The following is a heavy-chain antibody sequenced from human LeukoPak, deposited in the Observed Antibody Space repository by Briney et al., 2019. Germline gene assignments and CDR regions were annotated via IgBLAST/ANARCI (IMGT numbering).Heavy chain of an antibody. Sequence: PSETLSLTCTVSGGSISSSTYYWGWIRQPPGKGLEWIGYIYSSGSTNYNPSLKSRVTISVDTSKNQFSLKLSSVTAADTAVYYCARGHSTDWSFNLFDSWGQGTLVTVSS. V-gene: IGHV4-61*05. CDR1: GGSISSSTYY. D-gene: IGHD3-9*01. CDR3: ARGHSTDWSFNLFDS. CDR2: IYSSGST. J-gene: IGHJ4*02.